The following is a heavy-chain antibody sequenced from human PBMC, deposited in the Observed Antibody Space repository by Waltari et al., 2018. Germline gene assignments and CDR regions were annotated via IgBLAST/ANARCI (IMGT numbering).Heavy chain of an antibody. CDR1: GGSFSGYY. D-gene: IGHD6-13*01. Sequence: QVQLQQWGAGLLKPSETLSLTCAVYGGSFSGYYWSWIRPHPGTGRAWIGEIHHSGSTNYNPALKSRVTISVDTSKNQFSLKLSSVTAADTAVYYCARARGNGQQLVRGIYYYYYGMDVWGQGTTVTVSS. CDR3: ARARGNGQQLVRGIYYYYYGMDV. J-gene: IGHJ6*02. CDR2: IHHSGST. V-gene: IGHV4-34*01.